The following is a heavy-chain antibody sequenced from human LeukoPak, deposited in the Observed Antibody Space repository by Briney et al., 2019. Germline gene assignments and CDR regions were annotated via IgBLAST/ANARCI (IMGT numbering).Heavy chain of an antibody. CDR3: ARDLYYYGSGSYYDVFDV. J-gene: IGHJ3*01. CDR1: GYTFSTYG. D-gene: IGHD3-10*01. Sequence: ASVKVSCKASGYTFSTYGISWVRQAPGQGLEWMGWISAYKGNTYYAQKLQGRVTMTTDTSTSTAYMELRSLRSDDTAIYYCARDLYYYGSGSYYDVFDVWGQGTMVTASS. V-gene: IGHV1-18*01. CDR2: ISAYKGNT.